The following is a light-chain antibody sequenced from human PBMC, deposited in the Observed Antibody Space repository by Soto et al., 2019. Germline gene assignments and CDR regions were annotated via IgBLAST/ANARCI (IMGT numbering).Light chain of an antibody. CDR1: QDINRW. CDR2: NAD. J-gene: IGKJ3*01. V-gene: IGKV1-5*01. CDR3: QKYNSAPQT. Sequence: DIQMTQSPSTLSASVGDRVTITCRASQDINRWLAWYQQKPGKAPKILIYNADTLESGVPSRFSGSGYGTDFTLTISSLQPEDVATYYCQKYNSAPQTFGPGTKVDIK.